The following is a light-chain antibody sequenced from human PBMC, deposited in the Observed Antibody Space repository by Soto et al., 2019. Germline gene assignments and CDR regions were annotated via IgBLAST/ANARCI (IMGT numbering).Light chain of an antibody. Sequence: VLTQSPVTLSLSPGERATLSCRASQSFRGLLAWYQQKPGQAPRLLIYDAYNRATGIPPRFSGSGSGTDFTLTISSLVPEDSAVYYCQQRHMWPITFGQGTRLEIK. J-gene: IGKJ5*01. CDR1: QSFRGL. CDR3: QQRHMWPIT. CDR2: DAY. V-gene: IGKV3-11*01.